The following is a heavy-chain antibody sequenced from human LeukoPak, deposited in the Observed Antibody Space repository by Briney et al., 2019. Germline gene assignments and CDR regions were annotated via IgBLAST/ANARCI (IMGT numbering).Heavy chain of an antibody. CDR2: ISSSSSYI. CDR3: ASYGGDYVWGSYPVGY. Sequence: SGGSLRLSCAASGFTFSSYSMNWVRQAPGKGLEWVSSISSSSSYIYYADSVKGRFTISRDNAKNSLYLQMNSLRAEDTAVYYCASYGGDYVWGSYPVGYWGQGTLVTVSS. D-gene: IGHD3-16*02. J-gene: IGHJ4*02. V-gene: IGHV3-21*01. CDR1: GFTFSSYS.